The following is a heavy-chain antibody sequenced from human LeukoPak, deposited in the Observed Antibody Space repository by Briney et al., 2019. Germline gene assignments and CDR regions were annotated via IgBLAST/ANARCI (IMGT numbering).Heavy chain of an antibody. J-gene: IGHJ1*01. Sequence: ASVKVSCKVSGYTLTELSMQWVRQAPGKGLEWMGGFDPEDGETIYAQKFQGRVTMTEDTSTDTAYMELSSLRSEDTAVYYCATHFLSSSAGYEYFQHWGQGTLVTVSS. CDR1: GYTLTELS. V-gene: IGHV1-24*01. CDR3: ATHFLSSSAGYEYFQH. CDR2: FDPEDGET. D-gene: IGHD6-13*01.